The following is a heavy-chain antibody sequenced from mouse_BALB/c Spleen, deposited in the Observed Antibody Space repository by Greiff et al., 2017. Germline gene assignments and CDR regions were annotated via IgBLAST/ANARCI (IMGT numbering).Heavy chain of an antibody. D-gene: IGHD2-4*01. CDR3: ATSTMITTYFDY. J-gene: IGHJ2*01. V-gene: IGHV5-17*02. Sequence: EVQLVESGGGLVQPGGSRKLSCAASGFTFSSFGMHWVRQAPEKGLEWVAYISSGSSTIYYADTVKGRFTISRDNPKNTLFLQMTSLRSEDTAMYYCATSTMITTYFDYWGQGTTLTVSS. CDR1: GFTFSSFG. CDR2: ISSGSSTI.